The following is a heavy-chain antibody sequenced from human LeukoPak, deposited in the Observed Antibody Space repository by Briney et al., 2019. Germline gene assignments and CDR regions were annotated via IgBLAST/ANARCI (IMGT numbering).Heavy chain of an antibody. Sequence: ASVKVSCKVSGYTLTELCMHWVRQAPGKGLEWMGGFDPEDGETIYAQKFQGRVTMTEDTSTDTAYMELSSLRSEGTAVYYCATRLYYYGPGGFNWFDPWGQGTLVTVSS. J-gene: IGHJ5*02. CDR1: GYTLTELC. CDR2: FDPEDGET. V-gene: IGHV1-24*01. D-gene: IGHD3-10*01. CDR3: ATRLYYYGPGGFNWFDP.